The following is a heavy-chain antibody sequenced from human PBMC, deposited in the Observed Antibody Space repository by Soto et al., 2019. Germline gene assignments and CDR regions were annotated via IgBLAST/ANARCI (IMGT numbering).Heavy chain of an antibody. V-gene: IGHV3-23*01. D-gene: IGHD2-2*01. CDR3: ALLVRDIVVVPAVQIGY. CDR1: GFTFSSYA. Sequence: AGGSLRLSCAASGFTFSSYAMSWVRQAPGKGLEWVSAISGSGGSTYYADSVKGRFTISRDNSKNTLYLQMNSLRAEDTAVYYCALLVRDIVVVPAVQIGYWGQGTLVTVSS. J-gene: IGHJ4*02. CDR2: ISGSGGST.